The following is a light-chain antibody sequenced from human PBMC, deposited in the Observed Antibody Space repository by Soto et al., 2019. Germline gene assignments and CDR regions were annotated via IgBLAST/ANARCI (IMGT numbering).Light chain of an antibody. Sequence: QSVLTQPPSASGTPGQRITISCSGSSSNIGDNPVNWYQQLPGAAPKLLIYINDQRPSEVPDRFSGSKSGTSASLAISGLQPEDEADYYCAAWDDSLNALFGTGTKVTV. J-gene: IGLJ1*01. V-gene: IGLV1-44*01. CDR3: AAWDDSLNAL. CDR1: SSNIGDNP. CDR2: IND.